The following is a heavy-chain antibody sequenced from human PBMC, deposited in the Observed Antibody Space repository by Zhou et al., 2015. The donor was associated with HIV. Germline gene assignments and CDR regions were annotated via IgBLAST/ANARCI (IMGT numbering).Heavy chain of an antibody. CDR2: IIPIFGTA. V-gene: IGHV1-69*01. Sequence: QVQLVQSGAEVKKPGSSVKVSCKASGGTFSSYAISWVRQAPGQGLEWMGGIIPIFGTANYAQKFQGRVTITADESTSTAYMELSSLRSEDTAVYYCARIREVGVTTGMVNAYFDYWGQGTLVTVSS. CDR3: ARIREVGVTTGMVNAYFDY. D-gene: IGHD4-17*01. CDR1: GGTFSSYA. J-gene: IGHJ4*02.